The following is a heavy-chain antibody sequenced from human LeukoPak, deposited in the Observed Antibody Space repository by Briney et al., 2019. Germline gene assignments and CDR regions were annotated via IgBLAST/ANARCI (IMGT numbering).Heavy chain of an antibody. J-gene: IGHJ4*02. V-gene: IGHV3-23*01. CDR3: ATAPTEDGDGSSPGY. D-gene: IGHD2-21*01. CDR1: GFTFSSYS. Sequence: GGSLRLSCAASGFTFSSYSMHWVRQAPGKGLEWVSRINGSGGSTNYADSVKGRFTISRDNSKNTLYLQMNSLRAEDTAVYYCATAPTEDGDGSSPGYWGQGTLVTVSS. CDR2: INGSGGST.